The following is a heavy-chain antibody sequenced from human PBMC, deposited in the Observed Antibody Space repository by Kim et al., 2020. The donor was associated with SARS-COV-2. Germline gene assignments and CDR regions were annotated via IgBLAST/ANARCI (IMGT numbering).Heavy chain of an antibody. CDR2: IRNKANSYTT. CDR3: ARVRTGSGWLDY. D-gene: IGHD6-19*01. J-gene: IGHJ4*02. Sequence: GGSLRLSCAASGFTFSDHYMDWVRQAPGKGLEWVGRIRNKANSYTTEYAASVKGRFTISRDDSKNSIYLQMNSLKTEDTAVYNCARVRTGSGWLDYWGQGTLLTVSS. CDR1: GFTFSDHY. V-gene: IGHV3-72*01.